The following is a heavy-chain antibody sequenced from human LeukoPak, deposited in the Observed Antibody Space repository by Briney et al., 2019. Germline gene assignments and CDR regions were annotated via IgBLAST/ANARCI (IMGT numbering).Heavy chain of an antibody. CDR2: IKQDGSEK. CDR3: ARDSRFVVVPASSSTHYYYYYMDV. Sequence: GGSLRLSCAASGFTFSSYWMSWVRQAPGKGLEWVANIKQDGSEKYYVDSVKGRFTISRDNAKNSLYLQMNSLRAEDAAVYYCARDSRFVVVPASSSTHYYYYYMDVWGKGTTVTVSS. D-gene: IGHD2-2*01. J-gene: IGHJ6*03. V-gene: IGHV3-7*01. CDR1: GFTFSSYW.